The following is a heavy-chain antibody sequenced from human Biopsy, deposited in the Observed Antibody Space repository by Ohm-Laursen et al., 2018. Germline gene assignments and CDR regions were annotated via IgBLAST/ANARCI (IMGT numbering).Heavy chain of an antibody. V-gene: IGHV4-39*01. J-gene: IGHJ4*02. CDR3: ARHSFGSGRDF. Sequence: GTLSLTCTVTDGSISNIINYWGWIRQPLGKGLEWLGSIYHTGITDYNPSLESRVTISVDTSNNHFSLKLISLTAADTAVYYCARHSFGSGRDFWGQGTLVTVSS. CDR2: IYHTGIT. D-gene: IGHD3-10*01. CDR1: DGSISNIINY.